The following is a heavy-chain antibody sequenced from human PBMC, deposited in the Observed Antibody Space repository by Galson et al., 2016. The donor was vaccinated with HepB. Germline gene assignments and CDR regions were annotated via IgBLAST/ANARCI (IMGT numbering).Heavy chain of an antibody. V-gene: IGHV3-20*04. Sequence: SLRLSCAASGFTFLNHGFNWVRQAPGKGLEWVSSINWNGGSTAYADSVKGRFTISRDNAKNSLYLQMTRLRADETALYFCARESGDFDGGYIYLDYWGQGTLVTASS. CDR2: INWNGGST. CDR1: GFTFLNHG. CDR3: ARESGDFDGGYIYLDY. D-gene: IGHD2-21*02. J-gene: IGHJ4*02.